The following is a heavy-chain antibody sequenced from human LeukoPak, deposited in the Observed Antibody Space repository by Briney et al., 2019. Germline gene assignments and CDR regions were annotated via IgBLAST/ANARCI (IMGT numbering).Heavy chain of an antibody. V-gene: IGHV4-59*08. CDR2: IHNSGRT. J-gene: IGHJ4*02. Sequence: SETLSLTCSVSGGSVSSYYWSWIRQSPGKGLEWVGYIHNSGRTNYNPSLKGRVTGFVDTSKNQVSLRLSSVTAADTAVYYCARHGTISSESYFDYWGQGALVTVSS. CDR1: GGSVSSYY. D-gene: IGHD1-14*01. CDR3: ARHGTISSESYFDY.